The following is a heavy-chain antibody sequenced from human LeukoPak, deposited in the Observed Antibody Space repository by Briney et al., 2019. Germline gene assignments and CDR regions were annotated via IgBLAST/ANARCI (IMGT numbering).Heavy chain of an antibody. CDR3: TSLHYDFWSGYSHAFDI. Sequence: GGSLRLSCAASGFIFSNAWMSWVRQAPGKGLEWVGRIKSKTDGGTTDYAAPVKGRFTISRDDSKNTLYLQMNSLKTEDTAVYYCTSLHYDFWSGYSHAFDIWGQGTMVTVSS. D-gene: IGHD3-3*01. CDR2: IKSKTDGGTT. CDR1: GFIFSNAW. J-gene: IGHJ3*02. V-gene: IGHV3-15*01.